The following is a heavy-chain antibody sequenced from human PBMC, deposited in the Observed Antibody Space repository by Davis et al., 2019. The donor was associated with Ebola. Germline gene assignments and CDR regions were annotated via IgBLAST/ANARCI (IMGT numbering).Heavy chain of an antibody. D-gene: IGHD4-23*01. Sequence: GGSLRLSCAASGFTFSSYGMHWVRQAPGKGLEWVAVISYDGSNKYYADSVKGRFTISRDNSKNTLYLQMNSLRAEDTAVYYCAKADYGGPTYYYYGMDVWGQGTTVTVSS. CDR1: GFTFSSYG. CDR3: AKADYGGPTYYYYGMDV. V-gene: IGHV3-30*18. J-gene: IGHJ6*02. CDR2: ISYDGSNK.